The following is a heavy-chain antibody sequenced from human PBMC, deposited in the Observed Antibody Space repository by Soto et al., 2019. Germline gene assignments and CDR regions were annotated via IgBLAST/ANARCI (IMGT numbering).Heavy chain of an antibody. V-gene: IGHV4-61*08. CDR2: IYYSGNT. CDR3: ARGGGLYDSSVYYFDS. Sequence: QVHLQESGPGLVKPSETLSLTCTVSGASVNNGGHYWSWIRQPPGKGLEWLGYIYYSGNTYYNPSLQSRVTREVDVSRKRVSLRLPSVTPAHTANYYCARGGGLYDSSVYYFDSWGQGDFVTVST. CDR1: GASVNNGGHY. J-gene: IGHJ4*02. D-gene: IGHD3-22*01.